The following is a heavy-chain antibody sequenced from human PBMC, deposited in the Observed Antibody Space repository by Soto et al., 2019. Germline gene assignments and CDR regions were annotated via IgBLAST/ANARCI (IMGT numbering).Heavy chain of an antibody. CDR3: ARGTTTVVTPNWFDP. J-gene: IGHJ5*02. CDR2: TYHSGST. D-gene: IGHD4-17*01. Sequence: PSETLSLTCAVSGDSITSDYLWSWVRQPPGKGLEWIGETYHSGSTNYNPSLKSRVTISVDKSKNQFSLKLSSVTAADTAVYYCARGTTTVVTPNWFDPWGQGTLVTVSS. V-gene: IGHV4-4*02. CDR1: GDSITSDYL.